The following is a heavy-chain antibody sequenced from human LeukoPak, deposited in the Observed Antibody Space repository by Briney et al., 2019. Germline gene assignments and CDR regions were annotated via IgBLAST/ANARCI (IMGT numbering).Heavy chain of an antibody. CDR1: GFTFSSYA. CDR3: AKNGVRTRLHLLPTGVDY. J-gene: IGHJ4*02. D-gene: IGHD1-14*01. Sequence: GGSLRLSCAASGFTFSSYAMSWVRQATGKGLEWVSAISGSGGSTYYADSVKGRFTISRDNSKNTLYLQMNSLRAEDTAVYYCAKNGVRTRLHLLPTGVDYWGQGTLVTVSS. CDR2: ISGSGGST. V-gene: IGHV3-23*01.